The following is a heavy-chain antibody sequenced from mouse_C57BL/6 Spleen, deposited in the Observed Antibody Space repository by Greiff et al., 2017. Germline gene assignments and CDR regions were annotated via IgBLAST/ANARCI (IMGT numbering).Heavy chain of an antibody. J-gene: IGHJ2*01. CDR2: INYDGSST. V-gene: IGHV5-16*01. CDR3: ARGLDYFDY. Sequence: DVKLVESEGGLVQPGSSMKLSCTASGFTFSDYYMAWVRQVPEKGLEWVANINYDGSSTYYLDSLKSRFIISRDNAKNILYLQMSSLKSEDTATYYCARGLDYFDYWGKGTTLTVSS. D-gene: IGHD4-1*01. CDR1: GFTFSDYY.